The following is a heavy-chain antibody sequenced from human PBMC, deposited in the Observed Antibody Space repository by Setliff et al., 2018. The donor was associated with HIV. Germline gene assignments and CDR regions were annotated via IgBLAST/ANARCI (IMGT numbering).Heavy chain of an antibody. J-gene: IGHJ3*01. CDR2: IEPSSGGT. V-gene: IGHV1-2*06. Sequence: ASVKVSCKASGYTFTAYYIHWVRQAPGHELQLMGRIEPSSGGTDYIQKFQGRVTITRDTSIYTVYMELTGLTSDDTAVYYCARQDHSSVNTGSLYAFDVWGQGTMVTVS. CDR1: GYTFTAYY. CDR3: ARQDHSSVNTGSLYAFDV. D-gene: IGHD2-8*02.